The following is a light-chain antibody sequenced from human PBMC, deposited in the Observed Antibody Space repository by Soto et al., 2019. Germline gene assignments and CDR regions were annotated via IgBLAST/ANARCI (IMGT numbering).Light chain of an antibody. Sequence: QSVLTQPASVSGSPGQSITISCTGTSSDVGGYNYVSWYQPHPGKAPKLMIYDVSNRPSGVSNRFSGSKSGNTASLTISGLQDEDEADYYCSSYTSSSIVVFGGGTKLTVL. CDR1: SSDVGGYNY. CDR2: DVS. V-gene: IGLV2-14*01. J-gene: IGLJ2*01. CDR3: SSYTSSSIVV.